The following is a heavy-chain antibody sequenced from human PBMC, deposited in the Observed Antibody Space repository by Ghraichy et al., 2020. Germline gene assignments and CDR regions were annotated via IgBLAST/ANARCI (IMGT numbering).Heavy chain of an antibody. Sequence: GGSLRLSCAASGFTFSSYAMSWVRQAPGKGLEWVSAISGSGGSTYYADSVKGRFTISRDNSKNTLYLQMNSLRAEDTAVYYCARHDYGDYGAFDIWGQGTMATVPP. J-gene: IGHJ3*02. CDR2: ISGSGGST. CDR1: GFTFSSYA. V-gene: IGHV3-23*01. D-gene: IGHD4-17*01. CDR3: ARHDYGDYGAFDI.